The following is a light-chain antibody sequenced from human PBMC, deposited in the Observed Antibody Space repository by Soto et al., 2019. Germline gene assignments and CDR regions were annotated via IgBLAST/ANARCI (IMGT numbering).Light chain of an antibody. V-gene: IGKV3-11*01. CDR3: QQRSNWPLT. Sequence: EIVLTQSPATLSLSPGERATLSCRASQSVSSYLAWYQQKPGQAPRLLIYDASNTATGIPARFSGSGSGTDFTRTISSLEPEDFAVYYCQQRSNWPLTFGGWTKVEFK. CDR1: QSVSSY. J-gene: IGKJ4*01. CDR2: DAS.